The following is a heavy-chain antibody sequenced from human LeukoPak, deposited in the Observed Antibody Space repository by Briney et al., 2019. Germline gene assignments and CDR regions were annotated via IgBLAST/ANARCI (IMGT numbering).Heavy chain of an antibody. V-gene: IGHV3-53*01. CDR1: GLIVSSTY. CDR2: TYNGGST. J-gene: IGHJ5*02. CDR3: VREGGYCSGDTCFKWFDT. Sequence: GGSLTLSCAASGLIVSSTYMNWVRQAPGKGLVWVSVTYNGGSTYYADSVTGRFSISRDNSKNTLNLQMNSLTVEDTAVYYCVREGGYCSGDTCFKWFDTWGQGILVTVSS. D-gene: IGHD2-15*01.